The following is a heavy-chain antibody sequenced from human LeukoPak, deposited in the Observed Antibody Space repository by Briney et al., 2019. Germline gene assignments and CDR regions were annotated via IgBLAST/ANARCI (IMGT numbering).Heavy chain of an antibody. CDR2: ISSSSGYI. Sequence: PGGSLRLSCAASGFTFSSYNMNWVRQAPGKGLEWVLSISSSSGYIYYAYSVKGRFTISRDNAKNSLYLQMNSLKAEDTAVYYCARDRYYYDSRGYSLDYWGQGTLVTVSS. D-gene: IGHD3-22*01. V-gene: IGHV3-21*01. CDR3: ARDRYYYDSRGYSLDY. CDR1: GFTFSSYN. J-gene: IGHJ4*02.